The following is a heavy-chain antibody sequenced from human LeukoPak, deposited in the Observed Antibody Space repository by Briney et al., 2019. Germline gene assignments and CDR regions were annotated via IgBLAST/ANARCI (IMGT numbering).Heavy chain of an antibody. Sequence: SETLSLTCTVSGGSISSSSYYWGWIRQPPGKGLEWIGSIYYSGSTYYNPSLKSRGTRSVDTSKNQFSLKLSSVTAADPAVYYCARAVAGVYYFDYWGQGTLVTVSS. V-gene: IGHV4-39*07. D-gene: IGHD6-19*01. CDR3: ARAVAGVYYFDY. CDR1: GGSISSSSYY. J-gene: IGHJ4*02. CDR2: IYYSGST.